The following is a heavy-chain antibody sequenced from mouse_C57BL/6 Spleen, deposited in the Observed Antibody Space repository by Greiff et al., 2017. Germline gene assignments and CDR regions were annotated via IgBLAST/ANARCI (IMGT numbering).Heavy chain of an antibody. J-gene: IGHJ3*01. V-gene: IGHV2-5*01. Sequence: VQLQQSGPGLVQPSQSLSITCTVSGFSLTSYGVHWVRQSPGKGLEWLGVIWRGGDTDLNAAFRARLAITKDNSTSQVFFRMSSLEADETDIYDCAKKGAVVAPCASWGQGTLVTVSA. CDR1: GFSLTSYG. D-gene: IGHD1-1*01. CDR2: IWRGGDT. CDR3: AKKGAVVAPCAS.